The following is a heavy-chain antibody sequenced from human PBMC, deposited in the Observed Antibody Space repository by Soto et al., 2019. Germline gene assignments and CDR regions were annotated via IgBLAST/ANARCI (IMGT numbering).Heavy chain of an antibody. CDR2: IYYSGST. CDR3: ARVGTMTTVVTEYYFDY. Sequence: QVQLQESGPGLVKPSQTLSLTCTVSGGSISSGGYYWSWIRQHPGKGLEWIVYIYYSGSTYYNRSQKILVTISVETSKNQFSLKPSSVTAADTAVYYCARVGTMTTVVTEYYFDYWGQGTLVTVSS. D-gene: IGHD4-17*01. V-gene: IGHV4-31*01. CDR1: GGSISSGGYY. J-gene: IGHJ4*02.